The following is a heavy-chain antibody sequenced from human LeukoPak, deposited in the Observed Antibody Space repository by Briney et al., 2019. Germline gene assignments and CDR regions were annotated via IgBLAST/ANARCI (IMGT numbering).Heavy chain of an antibody. CDR2: ISSSGSTI. CDR1: GSTFSSYE. D-gene: IGHD2/OR15-2a*01. V-gene: IGHV3-48*03. J-gene: IGHJ4*02. Sequence: GGSLRLSCAASGSTFSSYEMNWVRQAPGKGLEWVSYISSSGSTIYYADSVKGRFTISRDNAKNSLYLQMNSLRAEDTAVYYCARDLPDKNIGFDYWGQGTLVTVSS. CDR3: ARDLPDKNIGFDY.